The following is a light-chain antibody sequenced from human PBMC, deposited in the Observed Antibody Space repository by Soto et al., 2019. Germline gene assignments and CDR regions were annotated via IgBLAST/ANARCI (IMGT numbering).Light chain of an antibody. Sequence: DIQMTQSPSSLSASVGDRVTITCRASQSISSYLNWYQQKPGKAPKLLSYDASSLQSGVPSRFRGSGSGTYFTLNIISLQPEDFSTYYCQQSYSTALITFGPETKVDIK. CDR1: QSISSY. CDR2: DAS. J-gene: IGKJ3*01. V-gene: IGKV1-39*01. CDR3: QQSYSTALIT.